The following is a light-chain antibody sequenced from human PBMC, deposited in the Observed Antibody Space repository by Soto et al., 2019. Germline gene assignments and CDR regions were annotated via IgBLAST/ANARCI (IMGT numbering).Light chain of an antibody. Sequence: QSVLTQPPSASRTPGQRVTISSSGSSSNIGSNTVNWYQQLPGTAPKLLIYSNNQRPSGVPDRFSGSKSGTSASLAISGLQSEDEADYYCAAWDDSLNGYVFGTGTKVTVL. V-gene: IGLV1-44*01. CDR2: SNN. CDR3: AAWDDSLNGYV. J-gene: IGLJ1*01. CDR1: SSNIGSNT.